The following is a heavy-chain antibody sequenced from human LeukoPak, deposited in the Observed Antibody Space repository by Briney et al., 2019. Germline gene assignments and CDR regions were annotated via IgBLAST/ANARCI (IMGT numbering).Heavy chain of an antibody. D-gene: IGHD2-2*01. V-gene: IGHV3-30*02. CDR3: AKDLMTYCGSTNCYENYFDY. J-gene: IGHJ4*02. Sequence: GGSLRLSCAASGFIFSTYGISWVRQAPGKGLEWAASIYYDGSNKFYAGSVKGRFTISRDNSMNTVYLQMNSLRAEDTAVYYCAKDLMTYCGSTNCYENYFDYWGQGTLVTVST. CDR2: IYYDGSNK. CDR1: GFIFSTYG.